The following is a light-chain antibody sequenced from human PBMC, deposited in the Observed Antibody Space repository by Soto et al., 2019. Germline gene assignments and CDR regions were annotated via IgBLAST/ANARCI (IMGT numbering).Light chain of an antibody. J-gene: IGKJ1*01. CDR2: GAS. Sequence: EIVMTQSPATLSVSPGERATLSCRASQSVSSNLAWYQQKPGQAPRLLIYGASTRATGIPARFSGSGSGTEFTLTISSLHPEDFAVYYCQQYNNWSWTVGQGTKVEIK. V-gene: IGKV3-15*01. CDR1: QSVSSN. CDR3: QQYNNWSWT.